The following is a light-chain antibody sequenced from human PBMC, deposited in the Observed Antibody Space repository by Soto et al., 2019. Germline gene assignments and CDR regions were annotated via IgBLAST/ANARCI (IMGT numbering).Light chain of an antibody. J-gene: IGLJ3*02. CDR3: SSYTSSSNWV. V-gene: IGLV2-14*01. CDR2: EVS. Sequence: QSVLTQPASVSGSPGQSMTISCTGTSSDVGGYNYVSWYQQHPGKAPKLMIYEVSNRPSGVSNRFSGSKSGNTASLTISGLQGEDEADYYCSSYTSSSNWVFGGGTKLTVL. CDR1: SSDVGGYNY.